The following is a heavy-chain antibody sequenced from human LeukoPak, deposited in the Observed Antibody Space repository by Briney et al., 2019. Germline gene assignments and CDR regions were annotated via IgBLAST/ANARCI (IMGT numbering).Heavy chain of an antibody. D-gene: IGHD3-22*01. J-gene: IGHJ6*02. CDR2: IYYSGST. CDR3: ARVGYDSSGYYYGMDV. CDR1: GGSISSGGYY. Sequence: PSQTLSLTCTVSGGSISSGGYYWSWIRQHPGKGLEWIGYIYYSGSTYCNPSLKSRVTISVDTSKNQFSLKLSSVTAADTAVYYCARVGYDSSGYYYGMDVWGQGTTVTVSS. V-gene: IGHV4-31*03.